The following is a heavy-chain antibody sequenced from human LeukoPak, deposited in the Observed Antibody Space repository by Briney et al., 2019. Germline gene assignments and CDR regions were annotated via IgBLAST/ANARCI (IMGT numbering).Heavy chain of an antibody. J-gene: IGHJ4*02. Sequence: GGSLRLSCAASGFTFKNYAMDWVRQAPGRGLEWASGISRSGGSTYYADSVKGWFTISRDNPKNTLFLQMNSLRADDTAVYYCAKEPYGDSGLVLGSWGQGTLVTVSS. D-gene: IGHD4-17*01. CDR2: ISRSGGST. CDR1: GFTFKNYA. V-gene: IGHV3-23*01. CDR3: AKEPYGDSGLVLGS.